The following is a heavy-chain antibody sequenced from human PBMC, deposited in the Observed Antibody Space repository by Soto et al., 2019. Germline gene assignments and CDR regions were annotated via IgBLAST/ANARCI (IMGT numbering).Heavy chain of an antibody. CDR2: IYHSGST. CDR3: ARGFREDPGVFGYGDYVYYYYYMDV. Sequence: SETLSLTCAVSSGSISSSNWWSWVRQPPGKGLEWIGEIYHSGSTNYNPSLKSRVTISVDKSKNQFSLKLSSVTAADTAVYYCARGFREDPGVFGYGDYVYYYYYMDVWGKGTTVTVSS. J-gene: IGHJ6*03. D-gene: IGHD4-17*01. CDR1: SGSISSSNW. V-gene: IGHV4-4*02.